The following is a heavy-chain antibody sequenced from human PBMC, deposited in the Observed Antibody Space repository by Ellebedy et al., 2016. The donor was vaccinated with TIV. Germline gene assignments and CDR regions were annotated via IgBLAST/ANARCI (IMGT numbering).Heavy chain of an antibody. CDR3: ARDPGGGGDYGANWFDP. Sequence: PGGSLSLSCAASGFSVSSYFMSWVRQAPGKGLEWVSIIYNDGGTNYTHSVKGRFTISRDTSKNTLYLQMNSLRAQDTAIYYCARDPGGGGDYGANWFDPWGQGTLVTVSS. CDR2: IYNDGGT. J-gene: IGHJ5*02. CDR1: GFSVSSYF. D-gene: IGHD4-17*01. V-gene: IGHV3-66*01.